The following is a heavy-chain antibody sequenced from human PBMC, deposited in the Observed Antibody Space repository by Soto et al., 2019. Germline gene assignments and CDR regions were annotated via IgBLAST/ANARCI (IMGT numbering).Heavy chain of an antibody. V-gene: IGHV4-34*01. Sequence: PSETLSLTCDMNSGSFSGYDWTWIRQSPGRGLEWLGELHFNGSANYNPSLKSRVTFLVDRSKNYFSLKLRSVIAADTAIYYCARGPTYDFWSLWGQGTQVTVSS. J-gene: IGHJ4*02. CDR2: LHFNGSA. CDR1: SGSFSGYD. CDR3: ARGPTYDFWSL. D-gene: IGHD3-3*01.